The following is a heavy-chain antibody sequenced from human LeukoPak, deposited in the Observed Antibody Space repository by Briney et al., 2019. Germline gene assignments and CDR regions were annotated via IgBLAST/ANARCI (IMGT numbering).Heavy chain of an antibody. Sequence: GESLKISCKGSGYSFTSYWIGWVRQMPGKGLEWMGIIYPGDSDTRYSPSFQGQVTISADKSISTAYLQWSSLKASDTAMYYCATHPRIAAAGHYYYYYMDVWGKGTTVTVSS. J-gene: IGHJ6*03. CDR3: ATHPRIAAAGHYYYYYMDV. D-gene: IGHD6-13*01. CDR1: GYSFTSYW. CDR2: IYPGDSDT. V-gene: IGHV5-51*01.